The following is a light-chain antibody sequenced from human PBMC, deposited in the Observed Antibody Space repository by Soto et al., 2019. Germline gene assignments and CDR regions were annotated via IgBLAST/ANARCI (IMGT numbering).Light chain of an antibody. J-gene: IGLJ1*01. CDR3: CSYVGTNNFV. V-gene: IGLV2-8*01. Sequence: QSALTQPPSASGSPGQSVTISCTGTSSDVGFYSYVSWYQQHPGKAPKLLIYEITERPSGVPDRFSASKSGNTASLTVSGLQAEDEADYYCCSYVGTNNFVFGSGTKVTVL. CDR2: EIT. CDR1: SSDVGFYSY.